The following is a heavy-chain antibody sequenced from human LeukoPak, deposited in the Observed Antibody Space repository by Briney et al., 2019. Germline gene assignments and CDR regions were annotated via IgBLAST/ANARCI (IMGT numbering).Heavy chain of an antibody. CDR1: GGTFSSYA. CDR3: ARPAEDYDSSGYYLPFDY. V-gene: IGHV1-69*05. D-gene: IGHD3-22*01. Sequence: GASVKVSCKASGGTFSSYAISWVRQAPGQGLEWMGRIIPIFSTANYAQKFQGRVTITTDESTSTAYMELSGLRSEDTAVYYCARPAEDYDSSGYYLPFDYWGQGTLVTVSS. J-gene: IGHJ4*02. CDR2: IIPIFSTA.